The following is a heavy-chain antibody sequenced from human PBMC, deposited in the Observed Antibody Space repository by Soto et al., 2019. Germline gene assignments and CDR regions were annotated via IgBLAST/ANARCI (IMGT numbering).Heavy chain of an antibody. V-gene: IGHV1-3*01. CDR2: INAGNGNT. D-gene: IGHD3-3*01. Sequence: QVQLVQSGAEVKKPGASVKVSCKASGYTFTSYAMHWVRQAPGQRLEWMGWINAGNGNTKYSQKFQGRVPITRDTSASTAYMELSSLRSEDTAVYYCARDKDFGMVITHGYYYMDVWGKGTTVTVSS. CDR3: ARDKDFGMVITHGYYYMDV. J-gene: IGHJ6*03. CDR1: GYTFTSYA.